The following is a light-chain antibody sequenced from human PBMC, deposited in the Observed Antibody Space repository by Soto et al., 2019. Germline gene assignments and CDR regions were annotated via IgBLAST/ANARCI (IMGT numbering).Light chain of an antibody. V-gene: IGLV2-8*01. J-gene: IGLJ3*02. CDR3: SSYAGSNNWV. Sequence: QSALTQPPSASGSPGQSVTISCTGTSSDVGDYNYVSWYQQHPGKAPKLLIYEVTERPSGVPDRFSGSKSGNTASLTVSGLQADDVADYYCSSYAGSNNWVFGGGTKVTVL. CDR1: SSDVGDYNY. CDR2: EVT.